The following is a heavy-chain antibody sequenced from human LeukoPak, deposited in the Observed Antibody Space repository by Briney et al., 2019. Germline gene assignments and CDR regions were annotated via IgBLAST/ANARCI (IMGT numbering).Heavy chain of an antibody. CDR3: ARDTEDPYDSSGYSY. J-gene: IGHJ4*02. CDR1: GFTVSSNY. Sequence: GGSLRLSCAASGFTVSSNYMSWVRQAPGKGLEWVSVIYSGGSTYYADSVKGRFTISRDNSKNTLYLQMNSLRAEDTAVYYCARDTEDPYDSSGYSYWGQGTLVTVSS. D-gene: IGHD3-22*01. CDR2: IYSGGST. V-gene: IGHV3-53*01.